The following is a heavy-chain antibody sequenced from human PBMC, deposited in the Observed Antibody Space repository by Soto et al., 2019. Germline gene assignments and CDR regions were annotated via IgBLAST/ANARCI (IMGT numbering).Heavy chain of an antibody. CDR3: ARDGYYYASGQFDS. Sequence: EVQLVESGGGLVQPGGSLRLSCAASGFSFSSHWMHWVRQAPGKGLVWVSRINSDGSSVAYADSVKGRFTISRDNSKNTLCLQMNSLRAEDPAVYYCARDGYYYASGQFDSWGQGTLVTVSS. CDR1: GFSFSSHW. CDR2: INSDGSSV. J-gene: IGHJ4*02. D-gene: IGHD3-16*01. V-gene: IGHV3-74*01.